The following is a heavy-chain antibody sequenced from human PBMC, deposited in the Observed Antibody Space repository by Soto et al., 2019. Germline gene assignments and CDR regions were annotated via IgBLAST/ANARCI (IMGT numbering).Heavy chain of an antibody. CDR2: IIPIFGTA. D-gene: IGHD6-13*01. CDR1: GGTFSSYA. CDR3: AGDLVRASGWYWFDP. J-gene: IGHJ5*02. Sequence: ASVKVSCKASGGTFSSYAISWVRQAPGQGLEWMGGIIPIFGTANYAQKFQGRVTITADKSTSTAYMELSSLRSEDTAVYYCAGDLVRASGWYWFDPWGQGTLVTVSS. V-gene: IGHV1-69*06.